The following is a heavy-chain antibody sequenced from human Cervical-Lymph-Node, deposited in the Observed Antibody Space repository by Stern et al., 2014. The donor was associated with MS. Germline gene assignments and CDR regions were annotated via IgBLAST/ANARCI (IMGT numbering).Heavy chain of an antibody. D-gene: IGHD1-7*01. Sequence: VQLEQSGGGLVQPGGSLRLSCAASGFAFSNYRMNWVRQAPGKGLEWVAYISSSSSTIFYADSVKGRFTLSRDNARNSLFLQMNSLRDEDTAVYYCARVGGTYEVYYYDAMDVWGQGTAVTVSS. CDR3: ARVGGTYEVYYYDAMDV. V-gene: IGHV3-48*02. CDR1: GFAFSNYR. CDR2: ISSSSSTI. J-gene: IGHJ6*02.